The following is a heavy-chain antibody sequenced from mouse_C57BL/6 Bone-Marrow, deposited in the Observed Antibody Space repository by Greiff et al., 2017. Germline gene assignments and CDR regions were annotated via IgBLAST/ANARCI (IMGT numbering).Heavy chain of an antibody. D-gene: IGHD1-1*02. CDR3: ASYTMAMDY. J-gene: IGHJ4*01. CDR2: IDPSDSET. Sequence: QVQLQQPGAELVGPGSSVKLSCKASGYTFTSYWMHWVQQRPIQGLEWIGNIDPSDSETHYNQKFKDKATLTVDKSSSTAYMQLSSLTSEDSAVYYCASYTMAMDYWGQGTSVTVSS. CDR1: GYTFTSYW. V-gene: IGHV1-52*01.